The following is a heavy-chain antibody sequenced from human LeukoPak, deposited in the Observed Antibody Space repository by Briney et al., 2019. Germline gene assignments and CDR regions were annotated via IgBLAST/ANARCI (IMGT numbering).Heavy chain of an antibody. Sequence: SETLSLTCTVSGGSISSSRFYWDWIRQPPGKGLEWIAAIYYSGSTYYNPSLKSRVTISVDTSKNQFSLRLSSVTAADTAIYYCARHGAHYYSGSGSYYTTAFDSWGQGTLVTVSS. D-gene: IGHD3-10*01. CDR3: ARHGAHYYSGSGSYYTTAFDS. J-gene: IGHJ4*02. CDR2: IYYSGST. CDR1: GGSISSSRFY. V-gene: IGHV4-39*01.